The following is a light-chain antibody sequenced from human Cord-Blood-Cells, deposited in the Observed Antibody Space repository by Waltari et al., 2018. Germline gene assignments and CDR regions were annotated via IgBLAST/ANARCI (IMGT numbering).Light chain of an antibody. J-gene: IGLJ1*01. V-gene: IGLV2-14*01. CDR3: SSYTSSSTLYV. CDR1: SSDVGGYNY. CDR2: DVS. Sequence: QSALTQPASVSGSPGQSITISCTGTSSDVGGYNYVSWYQPHPGKAPKLMIYDVSNRPSGVVNRFSGSKSGNTASLTISGLQAEDEADYYCSSYTSSSTLYVFGTGTKVTVL.